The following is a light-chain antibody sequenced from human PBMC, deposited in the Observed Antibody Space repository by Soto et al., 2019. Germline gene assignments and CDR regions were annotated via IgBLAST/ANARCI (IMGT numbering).Light chain of an antibody. CDR2: GAS. Sequence: EIVMTQCPATLSVSPGERATLSCRASQSVFSNLAWYQQKPGQAPRLLIYGASTRATGIPARFSGSGSGTEFTLTISSLQSEDFAVYYCQQYNNWPPWTFGQGTKVEIK. V-gene: IGKV3-15*01. CDR3: QQYNNWPPWT. J-gene: IGKJ1*01. CDR1: QSVFSN.